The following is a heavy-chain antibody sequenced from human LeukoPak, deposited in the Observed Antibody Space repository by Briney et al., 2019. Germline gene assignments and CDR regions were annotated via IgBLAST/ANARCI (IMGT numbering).Heavy chain of an antibody. Sequence: SETLSLTCTVSGGSISSSSYYWGWIRQPPRKGLEWIGSIYYSGSTYYNPSLKSLVTISVDTSKNQFSLKLSSVTAADTAVYYCARDRVRGSFEGSGDFDYWGQGALVTVSS. D-gene: IGHD3-10*01. V-gene: IGHV4-39*07. CDR1: GGSISSSSYY. J-gene: IGHJ4*02. CDR2: IYYSGST. CDR3: ARDRVRGSFEGSGDFDY.